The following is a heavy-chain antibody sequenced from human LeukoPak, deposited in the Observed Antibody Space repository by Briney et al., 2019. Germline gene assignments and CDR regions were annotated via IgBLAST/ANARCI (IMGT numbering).Heavy chain of an antibody. V-gene: IGHV4-59*01. CDR3: ARRRAGGFDY. CDR1: GGSISSYY. CDR2: IYYSGST. Sequence: PSETLSLTCTVSGGSISSYYWSCIRQPPGKGLEWIGYIYYSGSTNYNPSLKSRVTISVDTSKNQFSLKLSSVTAADTAVYYCARRRAGGFDYWGQGTLVTVSS. J-gene: IGHJ4*02.